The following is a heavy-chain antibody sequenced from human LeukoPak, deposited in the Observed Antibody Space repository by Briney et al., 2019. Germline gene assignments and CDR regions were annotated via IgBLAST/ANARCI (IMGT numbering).Heavy chain of an antibody. CDR2: IYYSGST. CDR1: GGSISSYY. D-gene: IGHD3-22*01. Sequence: SETLSLTCTVSGGSISSYYWNWIRQPPGKGLEWIGYIYYSGSTNYNPSLKSRVTTSVDTSKNQFSLKLSSVTAADTAVYYCARERLGYYDRSGLDYWGQGTLVTVSS. CDR3: ARERLGYYDRSGLDY. J-gene: IGHJ4*02. V-gene: IGHV4-59*01.